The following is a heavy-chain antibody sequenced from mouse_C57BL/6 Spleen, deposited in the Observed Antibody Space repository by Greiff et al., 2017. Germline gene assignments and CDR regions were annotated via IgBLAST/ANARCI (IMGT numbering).Heavy chain of an antibody. D-gene: IGHD1-1*01. CDR1: GFTFSNYW. CDR3: TGLSTTVVYLYYFDY. J-gene: IGHJ2*01. Sequence: EVQGVESGGGLVQPGGSMKLSCVASGFTFSNYWMNWVRQSPEKGLEWVAQIRLKSDNYATHYAESVKGRFTISRDDSKSSVYLQMNNLRAEDTGIYYGTGLSTTVVYLYYFDYWSQGTTLTVSS. V-gene: IGHV6-3*01. CDR2: IRLKSDNYAT.